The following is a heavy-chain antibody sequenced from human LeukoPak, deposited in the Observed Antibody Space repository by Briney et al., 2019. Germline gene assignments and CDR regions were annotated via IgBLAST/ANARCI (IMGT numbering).Heavy chain of an antibody. CDR1: GFTFSSYG. J-gene: IGHJ3*02. D-gene: IGHD5-12*01. Sequence: GGSLRLSCAASGFTFSSYGMHWVRQAPGKGLEWVAFIRYDGSNKYYADSVKGRFTISRDNSKNTLYLQMNSLRAEDTAVYYCASRSIVATIPGLTHYAFDIWGQGTMVTVSS. CDR2: IRYDGSNK. V-gene: IGHV3-30*02. CDR3: ASRSIVATIPGLTHYAFDI.